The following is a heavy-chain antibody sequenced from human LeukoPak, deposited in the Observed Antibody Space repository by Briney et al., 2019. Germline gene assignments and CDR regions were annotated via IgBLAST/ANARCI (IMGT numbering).Heavy chain of an antibody. V-gene: IGHV3-15*01. Sequence: KSGGSLRLSCAASGFTFSSYAMHWVRQAPGKGLEWVGRIKSKTDGGTTDYAAPVKGRFTISRDDSKNTLYLQMNSLKTEDTAVYYCTTVWLQFRLASDYWGQGTLVTVSS. CDR3: TTVWLQFRLASDY. CDR1: GFTFSSYA. J-gene: IGHJ4*02. D-gene: IGHD5-24*01. CDR2: IKSKTDGGTT.